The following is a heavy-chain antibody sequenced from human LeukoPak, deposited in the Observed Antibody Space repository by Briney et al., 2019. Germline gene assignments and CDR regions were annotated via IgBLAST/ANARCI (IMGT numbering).Heavy chain of an antibody. D-gene: IGHD3-22*01. CDR2: ISSSSSTI. CDR3: ARDVSRSYQDYDSSGYPGD. V-gene: IGHV3-48*04. Sequence: GGSLRLSCAASGLTFSSHSMNWVRQAPGKGLEWVSYISSSSSTIYYADSVKGRFTISRDNAKNSLYLQMNSLRAEDTAVYYCARDVSRSYQDYDSSGYPGDWGQGTLVTVSS. J-gene: IGHJ4*02. CDR1: GLTFSSHS.